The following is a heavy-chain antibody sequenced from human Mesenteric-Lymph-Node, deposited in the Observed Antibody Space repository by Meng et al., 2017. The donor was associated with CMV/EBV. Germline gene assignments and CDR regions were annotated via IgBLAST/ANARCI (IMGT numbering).Heavy chain of an antibody. CDR1: GYSFTSYW. J-gene: IGHJ6*02. CDR2: IYPGDSDT. V-gene: IGHV5-51*01. CDR3: ARSRYDFWSGYYGMDV. Sequence: KVSCKGSGYSFTSYWIGWVRQMPGKGLEWMGIIYPGDSDTRYSPSFQGQVTISADKSISTAYLQWSSLKASDTAMYYCARSRYDFWSGYYGMDVWGQGTTVTVSS. D-gene: IGHD3-3*01.